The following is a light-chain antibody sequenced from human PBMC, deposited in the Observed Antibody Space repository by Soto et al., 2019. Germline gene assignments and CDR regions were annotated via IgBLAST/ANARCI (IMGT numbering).Light chain of an antibody. Sequence: QISQTQSSLSASVGDRVTITCRARQGIRNDLGWYQQKPGTPPRRLIYAASSSPSGVPSRFSGSGSGTEFTPTISSLLHEDFGTYDCLERKSYSPTFGQGTRVEMK. V-gene: IGKV1-17*01. CDR1: QGIRND. CDR2: AAS. J-gene: IGKJ5*01. CDR3: LERKSYSPT.